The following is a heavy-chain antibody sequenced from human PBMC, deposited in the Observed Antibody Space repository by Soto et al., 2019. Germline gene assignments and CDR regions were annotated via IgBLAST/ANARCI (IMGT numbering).Heavy chain of an antibody. CDR1: GGSISSSSYY. J-gene: IGHJ6*02. V-gene: IGHV4-39*01. CDR2: IYYSGST. Sequence: SETLSLTCTVSGGSISSSSYYWGWIRQPPGKGLEWIGSIYYSGSTYYNPSLKSRVTISVDTSKNQFSLKLSSVTAADTAVYYCAILYPGSGLKGYYYYYGMDVWGQGTTVTVSS. D-gene: IGHD2-21*02. CDR3: AILYPGSGLKGYYYYYGMDV.